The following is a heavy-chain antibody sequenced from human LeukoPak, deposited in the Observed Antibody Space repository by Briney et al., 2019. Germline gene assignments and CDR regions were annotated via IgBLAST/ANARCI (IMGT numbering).Heavy chain of an antibody. CDR2: ISYDGSNK. CDR1: GFTFSSYA. D-gene: IGHD6-6*01. V-gene: IGHV3-30-3*01. J-gene: IGHJ4*02. Sequence: GGSLRLSCAASGFTFSSYAMHWVRQAPGKELEWVAVISYDGSNKYYADSVKGRFTISRDNSKNTLYLQMNSLRAEDTAVYYCARDTFEYSSSSPCPYWGQGTLVTVSS. CDR3: ARDTFEYSSSSPCPY.